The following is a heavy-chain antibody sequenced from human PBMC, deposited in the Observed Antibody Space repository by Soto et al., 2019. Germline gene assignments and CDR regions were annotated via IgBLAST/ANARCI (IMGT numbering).Heavy chain of an antibody. CDR3: AREDYGDLNCFDP. Sequence: PLQTLSLTCAISGDSVSSNSAAWSWIRQSPSRGLEWLGRTYYRSKWYNDYAVSVKSRITINPDTSKNQFSLQLNSVTPEDTAVYYCAREDYGDLNCFDPWSQGALVTVSS. CDR1: GDSVSSNSAA. J-gene: IGHJ5*02. D-gene: IGHD4-17*01. V-gene: IGHV6-1*01. CDR2: TYYRSKWYN.